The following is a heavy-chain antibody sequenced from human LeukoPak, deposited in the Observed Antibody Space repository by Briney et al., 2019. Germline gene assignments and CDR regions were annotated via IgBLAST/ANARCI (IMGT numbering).Heavy chain of an antibody. J-gene: IGHJ5*02. Sequence: ASVKVSCKASGFTFTNVATRGGSESPGEGLEWMGWISAYNGNTNYAQKLQGRVTITADKYTSTAYMELSSLRSEDTAVYYCARERSSGGSCSYPCPYNWFDPSG. CDR2: ISAYNGNT. D-gene: IGHD2-15*01. CDR3: ARERSSGGSCSYPCPYNWFDP. CDR1: GFTFTNVA. V-gene: IGHV1-18*01.